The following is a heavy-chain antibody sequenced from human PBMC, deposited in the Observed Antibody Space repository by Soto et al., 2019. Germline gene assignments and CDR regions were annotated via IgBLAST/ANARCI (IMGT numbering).Heavy chain of an antibody. CDR3: ARGGADILTGPLDY. CDR2: IKSGEIGI. D-gene: IGHD3-9*01. CDR1: GFIFSNYW. V-gene: IGHV3-74*01. Sequence: EVQLVESGGGLVQPGGSLRLSCAASGFIFSNYWMHWVRQAPGKGLVWVSRIKSGEIGISYADSVKGRFTISRDNAKNRLYLQMNSLRVEDTAVYYCARGGADILTGPLDYWGQGTLVTVSS. J-gene: IGHJ4*02.